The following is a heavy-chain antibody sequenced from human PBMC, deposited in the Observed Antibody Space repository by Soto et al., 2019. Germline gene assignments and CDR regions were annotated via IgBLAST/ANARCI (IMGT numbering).Heavy chain of an antibody. CDR3: AKDWRGSSIAARFFDY. CDR1: GFTFSSYA. V-gene: IGHV3-23*01. D-gene: IGHD6-6*01. CDR2: ISGSGGST. J-gene: IGHJ4*02. Sequence: GGSLRLSCAASGFTFSSYAMSWVPQAPGKGLEWVSAISGSGGSTYYADSVKGRFTISRDNSKNTLYLQMNSLRAEDTAVYYCAKDWRGSSIAARFFDYWGQGTLVTVSS.